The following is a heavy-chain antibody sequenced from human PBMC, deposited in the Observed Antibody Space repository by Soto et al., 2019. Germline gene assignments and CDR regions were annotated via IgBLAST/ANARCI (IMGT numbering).Heavy chain of an antibody. Sequence: SETLSLTCAVHGGSFTGYYWSWIRQPPGEGLEWIGEINHTGTTNHNPSLKSRVTFSVDATKKEISLKLTSVTAAHTAVYFCARGPQATRGYRFFDPWGQGTLVTVSS. V-gene: IGHV4-34*01. CDR2: INHTGTT. J-gene: IGHJ5*02. CDR1: GGSFTGYY. D-gene: IGHD5-18*01. CDR3: ARGPQATRGYRFFDP.